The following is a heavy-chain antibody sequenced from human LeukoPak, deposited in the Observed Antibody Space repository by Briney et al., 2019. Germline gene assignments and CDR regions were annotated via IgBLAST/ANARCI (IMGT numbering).Heavy chain of an antibody. D-gene: IGHD5-18*01. Sequence: GGSLRLSCAASKFTFSTYGMYWVRQAPGKGLEWVALIRYDGSNKYYADSVKGRFTISRDNAKNSLYLQMNSLRAEDTAVYYCARGYSYVKEVEDYWGQGTLVTVSS. CDR1: KFTFSTYG. V-gene: IGHV3-30*02. CDR2: IRYDGSNK. CDR3: ARGYSYVKEVEDY. J-gene: IGHJ4*02.